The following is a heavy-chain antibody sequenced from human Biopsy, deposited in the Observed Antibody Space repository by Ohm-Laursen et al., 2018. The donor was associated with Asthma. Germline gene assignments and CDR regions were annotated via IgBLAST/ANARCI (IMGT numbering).Heavy chain of an antibody. CDR2: IYSGGTS. V-gene: IGHV3-53*01. J-gene: IGHJ4*02. D-gene: IGHD6-19*01. CDR3: ARGDSSGWSHYYFDY. Sequence: SLTLSFSASGFTVSRDHMFWVRQAPRKGLEWVSVIYSGGTSHTADSVRGRFTISRDFSKNTLHLQMHSLRVEDTAVYYCARGDSSGWSHYYFDYWGQGTLVTVSS. CDR1: GFTVSRDH.